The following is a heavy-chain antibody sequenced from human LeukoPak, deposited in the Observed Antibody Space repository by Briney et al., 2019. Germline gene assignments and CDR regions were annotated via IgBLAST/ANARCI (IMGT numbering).Heavy chain of an antibody. CDR3: AELGITMIGGV. J-gene: IGHJ6*04. Sequence: GGSLRLSCAASGFTFSSYWMSWVRQAPGKGLEWVSYISGSGSTIYYADSVKGRFTISRDNAKNSLYLQMNSLRAEDTAVYYCAELGITMIGGVWGKGTTVTISS. CDR1: GFTFSSYW. D-gene: IGHD3-10*02. CDR2: ISGSGSTI. V-gene: IGHV3-48*04.